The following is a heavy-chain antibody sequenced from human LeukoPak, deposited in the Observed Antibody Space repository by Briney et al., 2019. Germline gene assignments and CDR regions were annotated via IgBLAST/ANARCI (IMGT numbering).Heavy chain of an antibody. CDR1: GGSISSYY. J-gene: IGHJ4*02. V-gene: IGHV4-59*12. CDR2: IYYSGST. D-gene: IGHD5-12*01. CDR3: ARESGATLDY. Sequence: SETLSLTCTVSGGSISSYYWSWIRQPPGKGLEWIGYIYYSGSTNYNPSLKSRVTISVDTSKNQFSLKLSSVTAADTAVYYCARESGATLDYWGQGTLVTVSS.